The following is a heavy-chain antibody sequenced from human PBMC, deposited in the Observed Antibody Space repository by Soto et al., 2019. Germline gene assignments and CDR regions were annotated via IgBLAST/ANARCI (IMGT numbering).Heavy chain of an antibody. V-gene: IGHV4-30-4*01. CDR2: IYYSGST. CDR3: VRGDSSSSSYYYGMDV. J-gene: IGHJ6*02. D-gene: IGHD6-6*01. CDR1: GGSISSGDYY. Sequence: SETLSLTCTVSGGSISSGDYYWSWIRQPPGKGLEWIGYIYYSGSTYYNPSLKSRVTISVDTSKNQFSLKLSSVTAADTAVYYCVRGDSSSSSYYYGMDVWGQGTTVTVSS.